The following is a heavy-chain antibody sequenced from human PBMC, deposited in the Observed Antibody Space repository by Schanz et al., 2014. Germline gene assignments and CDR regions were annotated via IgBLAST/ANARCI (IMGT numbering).Heavy chain of an antibody. CDR2: ISDSGGSM. D-gene: IGHD1-26*01. Sequence: EVQLEESGGGLVQPGGSLRVSCAATGFTFSDYAMSWVRQAPGKGLEWVSAISDSGGSMFYADSVKGRFTISRDNSRNTLYLQMTGLRAEDTAKYFCAKDLGTRGVGATLDYWGQGTLVTVSS. CDR1: GFTFSDYA. V-gene: IGHV3-23*04. CDR3: AKDLGTRGVGATLDY. J-gene: IGHJ4*02.